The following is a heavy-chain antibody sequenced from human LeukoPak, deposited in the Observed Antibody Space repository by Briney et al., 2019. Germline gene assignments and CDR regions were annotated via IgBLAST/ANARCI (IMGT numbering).Heavy chain of an antibody. J-gene: IGHJ6*03. CDR1: GYTFTTYY. CDR2: INPKNGGT. D-gene: IGHD1-14*01. V-gene: IGHV1-2*02. Sequence: ASVKLSCKPSGYTFTTYYLHWVRQAPGQGLEWMGWINPKNGGTNYAQKFRGRFTMTRDTSINTAYMELSGLTSDDTAVYYCARDPSNRYYTDVWGIGTTVTVSS. CDR3: ARDPSNRYYTDV.